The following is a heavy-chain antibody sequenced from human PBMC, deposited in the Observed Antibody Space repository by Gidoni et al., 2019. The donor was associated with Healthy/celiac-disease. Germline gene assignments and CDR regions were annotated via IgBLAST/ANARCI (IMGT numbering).Heavy chain of an antibody. CDR1: GGTFSSYA. J-gene: IGHJ3*02. D-gene: IGHD6-13*01. V-gene: IGHV1-69*06. CDR2: IIPIFGTA. CDR3: ARDSEQPLVGWCAFDI. Sequence: QVQLVQSGAEVKKPGSSVTGSGKASGGTFSSYAMSWVRQAPGQGLEWRGGIIPIFGTANYAQKFQGRVTITSDKSTSTAYMELSSLRSEDTAVYYCARDSEQPLVGWCAFDIWGQGTMVTVSS.